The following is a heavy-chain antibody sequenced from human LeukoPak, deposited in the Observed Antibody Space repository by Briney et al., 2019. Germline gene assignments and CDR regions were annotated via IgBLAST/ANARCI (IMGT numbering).Heavy chain of an antibody. V-gene: IGHV4-34*01. CDR2: INHSGST. Sequence: SETLSLTCAVYGGSFSGYYWSWIRQPPGKGLEWIGEINHSGSTNYNPSLKSRVTISVDTSKSQFSLKLSSVTAADTAVYYCARGPYYYDSSGCWTSYWGQGTLVTVSS. CDR1: GGSFSGYY. D-gene: IGHD3-22*01. J-gene: IGHJ4*02. CDR3: ARGPYYYDSSGCWTSY.